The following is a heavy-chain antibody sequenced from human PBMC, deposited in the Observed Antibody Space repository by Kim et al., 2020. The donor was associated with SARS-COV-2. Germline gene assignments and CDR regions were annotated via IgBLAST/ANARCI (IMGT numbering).Heavy chain of an antibody. D-gene: IGHD3-16*01. Sequence: SETLSLTCTVSGGSISSDGYYWSWIRQHPGKGLEWIGYIYYSGSTYYNPSLKSRVTISLDTSKNHFSLKLSSVTAADTAIYYCAGKKSWVIWGQGTMVTVSS. CDR2: IYYSGST. V-gene: IGHV4-31*03. CDR1: GGSISSDGYY. CDR3: AGKKSWVI. J-gene: IGHJ3*02.